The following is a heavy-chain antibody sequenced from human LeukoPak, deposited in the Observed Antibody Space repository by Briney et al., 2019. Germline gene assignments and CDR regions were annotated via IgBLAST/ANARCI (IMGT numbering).Heavy chain of an antibody. CDR2: IYYSGST. J-gene: IGHJ1*01. CDR3: ASDLSGDYYDSSGYYPQYFQH. V-gene: IGHV4-59*01. Sequence: PSETLSLTCTVSGGSIRSYYWSWIRQPPGKGLEWIGYIYYSGSTNYNPSLKSRVTISVDTSKNQFSLKLSSVTAADTAVYYCASDLSGDYYDSSGYYPQYFQHWGQGTLVTVSS. CDR1: GGSIRSYY. D-gene: IGHD3-22*01.